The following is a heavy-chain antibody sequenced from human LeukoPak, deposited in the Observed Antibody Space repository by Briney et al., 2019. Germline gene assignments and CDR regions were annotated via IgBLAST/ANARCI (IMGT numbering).Heavy chain of an antibody. D-gene: IGHD3-22*01. J-gene: IGHJ4*02. CDR2: IYTSGST. CDR1: GGSNSSGSYY. V-gene: IGHV4-61*02. CDR3: ARALRSSGYYLY. Sequence: SQTLSLTCTVSGGSNSSGSYYWSWIRQPAGKGLEWIGRIYTSGSTNYNPSLKSRVTISVDTSKNQFSLKLSSVTAADTAVYYCARALRSSGYYLYWGQGTLVTVSS.